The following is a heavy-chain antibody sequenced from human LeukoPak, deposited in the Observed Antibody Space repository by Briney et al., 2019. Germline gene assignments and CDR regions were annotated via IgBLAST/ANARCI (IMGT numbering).Heavy chain of an antibody. CDR1: GGSIINSDYY. J-gene: IGHJ6*04. V-gene: IGHV4-39*01. D-gene: IGHD3-9*01. CDR2: INYSGST. CDR3: ARLPLDFSVDV. Sequence: SETLSLTCTVSGGSIINSDYYWGWIRQPPGKGLEWIGSINYSGSTSYNASLKSRVTISVDTSKNQFSLKLSSVTAADTAVYYCARLPLDFSVDVWGKGTTVTVSS.